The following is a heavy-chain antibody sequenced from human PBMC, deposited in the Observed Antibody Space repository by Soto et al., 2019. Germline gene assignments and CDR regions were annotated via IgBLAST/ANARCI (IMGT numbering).Heavy chain of an antibody. V-gene: IGHV3-23*01. D-gene: IGHD4-4*01. J-gene: IGHJ4*02. Sequence: EVQLLESGGGLVQPGGSLRLSCAASGFTFTTYAMTWVRQAPGKGLEWVSISSGSGSGGSTNYADSVKGRFTISRDNSKNTLYLQMNSLRVDDTAVYYCAKERDAYSNYVFDYWGQGTLVTVSS. CDR3: AKERDAYSNYVFDY. CDR2: SSGSGSGGST. CDR1: GFTFTTYA.